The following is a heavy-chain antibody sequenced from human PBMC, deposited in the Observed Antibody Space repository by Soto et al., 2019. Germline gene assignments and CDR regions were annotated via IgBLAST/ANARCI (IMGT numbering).Heavy chain of an antibody. CDR1: GFTFSSYG. Sequence: PGGSLRLSCAASGFTFSSYGMHWVRQAPGKGLEWVAVISYDGSNKYYADSVKGRFTISRDNSKNTLYLQMNSLRAEDTAVYYCAKDPRVYSSGWPYFDYWGQGTLVTVSS. CDR2: ISYDGSNK. CDR3: AKDPRVYSSGWPYFDY. V-gene: IGHV3-30*18. J-gene: IGHJ4*02. D-gene: IGHD6-19*01.